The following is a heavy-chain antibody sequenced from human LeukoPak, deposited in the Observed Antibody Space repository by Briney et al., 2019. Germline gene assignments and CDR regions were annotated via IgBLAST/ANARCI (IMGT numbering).Heavy chain of an antibody. Sequence: WASVKVSCKASGYTFTGYYMHWVRQAPGQGLEWMGWINPNSGGTNYAQKFQGRVTMTRDTSTSTAYMELSRLRSDDTAVYYCARDPVVTEYYYYGMDVWGQGTTVTVSS. CDR3: ARDPVVTEYYYYGMDV. V-gene: IGHV1-2*02. J-gene: IGHJ6*02. CDR2: INPNSGGT. CDR1: GYTFTGYY. D-gene: IGHD4-23*01.